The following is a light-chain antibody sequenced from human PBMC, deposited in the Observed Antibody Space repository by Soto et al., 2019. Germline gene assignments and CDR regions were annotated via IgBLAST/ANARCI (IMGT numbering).Light chain of an antibody. CDR1: QSVSRNY. Sequence: EIVLTQSPGTLSLSPGERATLSCRASQSVSRNYVAWYQQKPGQAPRLLIDDASRRATGIPDRFSGSGSGTDFTLTISRLEPEDFAVYYCHQCAESPLTFGQGTKVEIK. J-gene: IGKJ1*01. CDR3: HQCAESPLT. V-gene: IGKV3-20*01. CDR2: DAS.